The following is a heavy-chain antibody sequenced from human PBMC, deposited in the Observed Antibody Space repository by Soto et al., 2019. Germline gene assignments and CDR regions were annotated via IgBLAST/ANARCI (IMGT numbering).Heavy chain of an antibody. V-gene: IGHV3-73*01. CDR2: IRTKTNNYAT. D-gene: IGHD6-19*01. CDR3: SAMAGIDY. Sequence: GGSLRLSCAASGFTFSGFGIHWVRQASGKGLEWVGRIRTKTNNYATAYDASVKGRFTISRDDSKNMAYLQMNSLKTEDTAVYYCSAMAGIDYWGQGTLVTVSS. CDR1: GFTFSGFG. J-gene: IGHJ4*02.